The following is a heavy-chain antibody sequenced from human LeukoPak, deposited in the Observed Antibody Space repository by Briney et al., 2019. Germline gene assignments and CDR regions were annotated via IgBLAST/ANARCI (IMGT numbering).Heavy chain of an antibody. CDR1: GYTFTSYG. V-gene: IGHV1-18*01. CDR2: ISAYNGNT. J-gene: IGHJ6*03. D-gene: IGHD3-3*01. Sequence: GASVKVSCKAFGYTFTSYGISWVRQAPGQGLEWMGWISAYNGNTNYAQKLQGRVTMTTDTSTSTAYMELRSLRSDDTAVYYCARIGVVPTVYYYYYMDVWGKGTTVTVSS. CDR3: ARIGVVPTVYYYYYMDV.